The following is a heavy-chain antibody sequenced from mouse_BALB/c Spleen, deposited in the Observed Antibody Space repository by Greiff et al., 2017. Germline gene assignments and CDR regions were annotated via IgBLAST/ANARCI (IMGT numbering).Heavy chain of an antibody. Sequence: EVKLMESGAELVRSGASVKLSCTASGFNIKDYYMHWVKQRPEQGLEWIGWIDPENGDTEYAPKFQGKATMTADTSSNTAYLQLSSLTSEDTAVYYCIGNYRYVRDYYAMDYWGQGTSVTVSS. CDR3: IGNYRYVRDYYAMDY. CDR2: IDPENGDT. D-gene: IGHD2-14*01. J-gene: IGHJ4*01. V-gene: IGHV14-4*02. CDR1: GFNIKDYY.